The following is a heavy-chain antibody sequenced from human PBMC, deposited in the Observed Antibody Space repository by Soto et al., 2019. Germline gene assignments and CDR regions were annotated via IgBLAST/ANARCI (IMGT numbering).Heavy chain of an antibody. CDR3: ARRRRVTIFGVSQYYFDY. J-gene: IGHJ4*02. CDR2: IYWDDDK. Sequence: QITLKESGPTLVKPTQTLTLTCTFSGFSLSTSGVGVGWIRQPPGKALEWLALIYWDDDKRYRPSLNTRVTLTKDTSKNQVVLTMTNMDPVETATYYCARRRRVTIFGVSQYYFDYWGQGTLVTVSS. V-gene: IGHV2-5*02. CDR1: GFSLSTSGVG. D-gene: IGHD3-3*01.